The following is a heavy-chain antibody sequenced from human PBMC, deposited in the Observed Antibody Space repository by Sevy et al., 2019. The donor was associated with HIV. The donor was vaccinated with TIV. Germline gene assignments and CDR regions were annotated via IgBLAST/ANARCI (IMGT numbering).Heavy chain of an antibody. CDR1: GFTFSDYD. D-gene: IGHD3-16*01. J-gene: IGHJ6*02. V-gene: IGHV3-30*18. Sequence: GGSLRLSCAASGFTFSDYDMHWVRQAPGKGLEWVAIISYDGNYREYADSVRGRFSMSRDNSKNTMHLQLSGLSIEDXXVYYCAKNRPPGGSXFSXHGXXVWGRGTTVTVSS. CDR3: AKNRPPGGSXFSXHGXXV. CDR2: ISYDGNYR.